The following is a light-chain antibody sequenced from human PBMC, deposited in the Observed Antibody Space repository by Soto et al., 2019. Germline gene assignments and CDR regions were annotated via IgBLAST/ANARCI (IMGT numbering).Light chain of an antibody. V-gene: IGKV1-39*01. J-gene: IGKJ4*01. CDR1: QSISTY. Sequence: DIQMTQSPSSLSASIGDRITITCRASQSISTYLNWYQQKPGKAARLLIYGASTLQNGVPSRFSGSGSATDYTLTISSLQPEDFATYCCQQSFITPPLTFGGGTKVEMK. CDR3: QQSFITPPLT. CDR2: GAS.